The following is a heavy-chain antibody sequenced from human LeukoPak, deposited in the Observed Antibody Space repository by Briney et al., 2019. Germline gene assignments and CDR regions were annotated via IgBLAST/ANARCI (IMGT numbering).Heavy chain of an antibody. D-gene: IGHD3-22*01. CDR3: ARQTYYYDSSGYLYFDY. CDR1: GGSISSSSYY. J-gene: IGHJ4*02. CDR2: IYYSGST. Sequence: SETLSLTCTVSGGSISSSSYYWGWIRQPPGKGLEWLGSIYYSGSTYYNPSLKSRVTISVDTSKNQFSLKLSSVTAADTAVYYCARQTYYYDSSGYLYFDYWGQGTLVTVSS. V-gene: IGHV4-39*07.